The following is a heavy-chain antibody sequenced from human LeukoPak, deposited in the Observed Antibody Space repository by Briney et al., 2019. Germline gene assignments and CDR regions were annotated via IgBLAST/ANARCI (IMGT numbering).Heavy chain of an antibody. CDR2: ISSSSSYI. CDR3: ARASIGSGWYWDY. J-gene: IGHJ4*02. CDR1: GFTFSNAW. V-gene: IGHV3-21*01. Sequence: GGSLRLSCAASGFTFSNAWMSWVRQAPGKGLEWVSSISSSSSYIYYADSVKGRFTISRDNAENSLYLQMNSLRAEDTAVYYCARASIGSGWYWDYWGQGTLVTVSS. D-gene: IGHD6-19*01.